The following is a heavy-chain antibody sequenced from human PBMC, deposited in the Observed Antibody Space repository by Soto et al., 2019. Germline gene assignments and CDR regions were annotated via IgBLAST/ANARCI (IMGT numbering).Heavy chain of an antibody. CDR1: GGPFSSYA. CDR2: IIPIFGTA. Sequence: QVQLVQSGAEVKTPGSSVKVSCKASGGPFSSYAISWVRQAPGQGLEWMGGIIPIFGTANYAQTFQGRVTITADESTSTAYMELSSLRSEDTAVYYCASGSGVRGVIGYYYYGMDVWGQGTTVTVSS. CDR3: ASGSGVRGVIGYYYYGMDV. D-gene: IGHD3-10*01. J-gene: IGHJ6*02. V-gene: IGHV1-69*01.